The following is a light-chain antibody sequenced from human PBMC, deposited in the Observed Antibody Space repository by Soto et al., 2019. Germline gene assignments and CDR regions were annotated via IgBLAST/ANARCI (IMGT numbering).Light chain of an antibody. Sequence: EMVMTQSPATLSVSPGERATLSCMASQSVSSNLAWYQQKPGQAPRLLIYGASTRATGIPARFSGSGSGTEFTLTFSSLQSEDFAVYYCQQYDNLPITFGQGTRLEIK. J-gene: IGKJ5*01. CDR2: GAS. CDR3: QQYDNLPIT. CDR1: QSVSSN. V-gene: IGKV3-15*01.